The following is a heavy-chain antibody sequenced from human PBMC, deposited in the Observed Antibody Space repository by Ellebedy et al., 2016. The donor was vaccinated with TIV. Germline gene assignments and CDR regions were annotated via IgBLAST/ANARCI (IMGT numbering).Heavy chain of an antibody. CDR2: IKQDGSEK. D-gene: IGHD2-8*01. V-gene: IGHV3-7*03. CDR1: GFTFSNYW. CDR3: ARQATNTWYLDY. J-gene: IGHJ4*02. Sequence: GESLKISCAASGFTFSNYWMSWVRQAPGKGLEWVGNIKQDGSEKLYVDSVRGRFTISRDNAKNSVFLQMNSLRAEDTAAYYCARQATNTWYLDYWGQGSLVTVSS.